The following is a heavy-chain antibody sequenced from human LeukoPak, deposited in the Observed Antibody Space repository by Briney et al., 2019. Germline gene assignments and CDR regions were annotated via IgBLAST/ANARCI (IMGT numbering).Heavy chain of an antibody. CDR3: ARQIASAGTAGFDF. J-gene: IGHJ4*02. D-gene: IGHD6-13*01. V-gene: IGHV4-4*07. CDR2: IYSTGST. CDR1: GVSISSYY. Sequence: SETLSLTCTVSGVSISSYYWSWIRQPAGKGLEGIGRIYSTGSTNYNTSLKSRVTMSVDTSKNQFSLRLRSVTAADTAVYYYARQIASAGTAGFDFWGQGALVTVSS.